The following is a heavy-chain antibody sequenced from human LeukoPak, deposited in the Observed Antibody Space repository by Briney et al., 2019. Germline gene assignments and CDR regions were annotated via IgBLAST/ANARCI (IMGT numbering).Heavy chain of an antibody. CDR2: ISGSGGST. J-gene: IGHJ4*02. Sequence: GGSLRLSCAASGFTFSSFAMSWVRQAPGKGLEWVSTISGSGGSTNYADSVKGRFTFSRDNSKNALYLQMNSLRAEDTAVYYCAKDLPDYGDYIEGYWGQGTLVTVSS. V-gene: IGHV3-23*01. CDR1: GFTFSSFA. D-gene: IGHD4-17*01. CDR3: AKDLPDYGDYIEGY.